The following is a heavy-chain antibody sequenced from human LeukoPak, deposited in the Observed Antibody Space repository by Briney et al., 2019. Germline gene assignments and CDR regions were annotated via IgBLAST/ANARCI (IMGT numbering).Heavy chain of an antibody. J-gene: IGHJ4*02. D-gene: IGHD5-12*01. V-gene: IGHV1-69*13. CDR2: IIPIFGTT. Sequence: SVKVSCKASGGTFSSYAINWVRQAPGQGLEWMGGIIPIFGTTNYAQKFQGRVTITADESTSTAYMDLSSLRSEDTAVYYCARAYSRESGYDFVFENWGQGTLVSVSS. CDR1: GGTFSSYA. CDR3: ARAYSRESGYDFVFEN.